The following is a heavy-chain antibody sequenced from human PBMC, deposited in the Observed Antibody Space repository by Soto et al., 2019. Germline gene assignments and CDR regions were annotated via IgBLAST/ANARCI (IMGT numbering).Heavy chain of an antibody. CDR3: ASRITIFGVVTLDY. Sequence: SETLSLTCTVSGGSISSYYWSWIRQPPGKGLEWIGYIYYSGSTNYNPSLKSRVTISVDTSKNQFSLKLSSVTAADTAVYYCASRITIFGVVTLDYWGQGTLVTVSS. CDR1: GGSISSYY. V-gene: IGHV4-59*01. CDR2: IYYSGST. D-gene: IGHD3-3*01. J-gene: IGHJ4*02.